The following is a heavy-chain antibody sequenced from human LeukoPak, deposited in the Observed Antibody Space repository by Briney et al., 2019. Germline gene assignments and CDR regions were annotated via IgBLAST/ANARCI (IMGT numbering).Heavy chain of an antibody. J-gene: IGHJ5*02. CDR2: IYSDGST. CDR3: ARHRPGFDP. V-gene: IGHV4-59*08. Sequence: SETLSLTCTVSGGSISSYYWSWIRQPPGKGLEWIGYIYSDGSTSYNPSLKSRVTISVDTSKNHLSLKLNSMTAADTAVYYCARHRPGFDPWGQGTLVTVSS. CDR1: GGSISSYY. D-gene: IGHD6-6*01.